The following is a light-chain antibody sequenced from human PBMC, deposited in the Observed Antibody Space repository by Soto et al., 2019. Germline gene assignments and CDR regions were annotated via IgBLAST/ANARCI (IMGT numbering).Light chain of an antibody. CDR1: QSVSSDY. CDR2: RAS. J-gene: IGKJ4*01. CDR3: QQYGASPLT. V-gene: IGKV3-20*01. Sequence: EIALTQSPGTLSLSPGDRATLSCRASQSVSSDYVAWYQQKPGQTPNVLIYRASIRATGIPDRFSGSGSGTDFTLTISRLEPEDFAVYYCQQYGASPLTFGGGTKVDIK.